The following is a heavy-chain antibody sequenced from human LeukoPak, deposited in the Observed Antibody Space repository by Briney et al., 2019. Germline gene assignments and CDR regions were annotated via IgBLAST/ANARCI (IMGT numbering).Heavy chain of an antibody. CDR1: GFTFDDYA. D-gene: IGHD6-13*01. V-gene: IGHV3-9*01. CDR2: ISWNSGSI. J-gene: IGHJ3*02. CDR3: ARDHVFDSSSWYSAFDI. Sequence: QPGRSLRLSCAASGFTFDDYAMHWVRQAPGKGLEWVSGISWNSGSIGYADSVKGRFTISRDNAKNSLYLQMNSLRAEDTAVYYCARDHVFDSSSWYSAFDIWGQGTMVTVSS.